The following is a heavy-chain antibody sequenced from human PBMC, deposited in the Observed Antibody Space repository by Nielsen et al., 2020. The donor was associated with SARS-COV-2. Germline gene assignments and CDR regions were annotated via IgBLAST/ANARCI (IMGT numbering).Heavy chain of an antibody. J-gene: IGHJ4*02. CDR1: GFTFSSSS. Sequence: GESLKISCAASGFTFSSSSMNWVRQAPGKGLEWVSLISSSSYIQYADAVKGRFTISRDNAKQSLDLQMNGLGVEDTAVYYCARGHFNVIENWGQGTLVAVSS. V-gene: IGHV3-21*01. CDR3: ARGHFNVIEN. D-gene: IGHD2-21*01. CDR2: ISSSSYI.